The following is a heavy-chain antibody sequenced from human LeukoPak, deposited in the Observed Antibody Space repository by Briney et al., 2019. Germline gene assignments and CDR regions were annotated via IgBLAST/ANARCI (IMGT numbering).Heavy chain of an antibody. D-gene: IGHD6-6*01. CDR2: INHSGST. Sequence: NPSETLSLTCAVYGGSFSGYYWSWIRQPPGKGLEWIGEINHSGSTNYNPSLKSRVTMFEDKSKNQFSLRLYSVTVADTAVYYCARHFAYSSSSYFDYWGQGSLVTVSS. CDR1: GGSFSGYY. V-gene: IGHV4-34*01. J-gene: IGHJ4*02. CDR3: ARHFAYSSSSYFDY.